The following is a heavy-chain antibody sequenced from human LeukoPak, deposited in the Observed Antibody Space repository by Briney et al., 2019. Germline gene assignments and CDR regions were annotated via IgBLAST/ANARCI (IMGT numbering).Heavy chain of an antibody. V-gene: IGHV1-69*01. Sequence: GASVKVSCKASGGTFSSYAISWVRQAPGQGLEWMGGIIPIFGTANYAQKFQGRVTITADESTSTAYMELSSLRSEDTAVYYCASSDWLLLDYWGQGTLVTVSS. CDR3: ASSDWLLLDY. D-gene: IGHD3-9*01. J-gene: IGHJ4*02. CDR1: GGTFSSYA. CDR2: IIPIFGTA.